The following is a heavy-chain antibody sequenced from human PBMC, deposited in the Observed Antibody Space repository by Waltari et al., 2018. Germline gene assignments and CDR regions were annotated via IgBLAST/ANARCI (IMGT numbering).Heavy chain of an antibody. CDR2: IGGGGSTT. CDR3: AKKLGVSSWYYFDY. V-gene: IGHV3-23*01. D-gene: IGHD1-26*01. J-gene: IGHJ4*02. Sequence: EVQLLESGGDLVQPGGSLRLSCAASGFTFSNYAMTWVRQAPGKGLEWVSVIGGGGSTTYYADSVKCRFTISRDNSKNTLYLQMNRLRVEDTAVYYCAKKLGVSSWYYFDYWGQGTLVTVSS. CDR1: GFTFSNYA.